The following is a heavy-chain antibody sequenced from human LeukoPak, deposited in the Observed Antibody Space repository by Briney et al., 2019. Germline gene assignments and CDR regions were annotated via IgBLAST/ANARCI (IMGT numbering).Heavy chain of an antibody. J-gene: IGHJ4*02. V-gene: IGHV4-39*01. Sequence: SETLSLTCTVSGGSISSSSYYWGWIRQPPGKGLEWIGSIYYSGSTYYNPSLKSRVTISVDTSKNQFSLKLSSVTAADTAVYYCARTGYGSGSWLWGQGTLVTVSS. CDR1: GGSISSSSYY. D-gene: IGHD3-10*01. CDR2: IYYSGST. CDR3: ARTGYGSGSWL.